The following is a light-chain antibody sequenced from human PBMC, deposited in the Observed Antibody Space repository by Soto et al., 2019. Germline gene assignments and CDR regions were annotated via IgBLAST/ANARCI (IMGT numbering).Light chain of an antibody. CDR1: RSISNY. CDR2: GAS. J-gene: IGKJ3*01. Sequence: DIQMTQSPSSLSASVGDAVSLTCRASRSISNYLNWYQQKPGRAPKLLISGASSLQRGVPSRFSGSGSGTTFTLTITSLQPDDFAIYFCQQSYTDPYTFGHGTKVEIK. CDR3: QQSYTDPYT. V-gene: IGKV1-39*01.